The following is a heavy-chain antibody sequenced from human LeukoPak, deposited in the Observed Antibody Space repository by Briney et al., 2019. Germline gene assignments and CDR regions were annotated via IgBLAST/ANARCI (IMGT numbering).Heavy chain of an antibody. V-gene: IGHV4-39*07. Sequence: KASETLSLTCTVSSGSISTSSYYWGWVRQPPGKGLEWIGNIFYSGSTYYSPSLKSRVTISLDTSKNQFSLKLSSLTAADTAVYYCARDSGDSNMGYYYYYMDVWGKGTTVTSSS. CDR1: SGSISTSSYY. CDR2: IFYSGST. D-gene: IGHD3-10*01. CDR3: ARDSGDSNMGYYYYYMDV. J-gene: IGHJ6*03.